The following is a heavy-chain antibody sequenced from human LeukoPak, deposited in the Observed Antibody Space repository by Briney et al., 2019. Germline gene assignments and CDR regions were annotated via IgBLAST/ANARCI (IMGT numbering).Heavy chain of an antibody. J-gene: IGHJ3*02. CDR3: ARVGYSSGWYGNPEDAFDI. V-gene: IGHV3-48*03. CDR2: ISSSGSTI. Sequence: GGSLRLSCAASGFTFSSYEMNCVRQAPGKGLEWVSYISSSGSTIYYADSVKGRFTISRDNAKSSLYLQMNSLRAEDTAVYYCARVGYSSGWYGNPEDAFDIWGQGTMVTVSS. D-gene: IGHD6-19*01. CDR1: GFTFSSYE.